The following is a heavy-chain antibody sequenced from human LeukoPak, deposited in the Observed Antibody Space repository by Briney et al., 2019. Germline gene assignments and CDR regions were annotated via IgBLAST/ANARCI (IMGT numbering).Heavy chain of an antibody. D-gene: IGHD3-3*01. CDR3: AGYDFWSGCSDY. CDR2: IYYSGSP. J-gene: IGHJ4*02. V-gene: IGHV4-59*01. Sequence: TSETLSLTCTVSGGSISSYYWSWIRQPPGKGLEWIGDIYYSGSPNYNPSLKSRVTISVDTSKNQLSLKLSSVNAADTDVYYCAGYDFWSGCSDYWGQGTLVTVSS. CDR1: GGSISSYY.